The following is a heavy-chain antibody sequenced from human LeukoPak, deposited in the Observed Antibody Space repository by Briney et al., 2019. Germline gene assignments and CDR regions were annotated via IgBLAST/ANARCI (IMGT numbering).Heavy chain of an antibody. V-gene: IGHV4-59*12. CDR2: IYYSGST. J-gene: IGHJ4*02. CDR1: GGSISSYY. CDR3: AREVIVGATTYPDY. D-gene: IGHD1-26*01. Sequence: SETLSLTCTVSGGSISSYYWSWIRQPPGKGLEWIGYIYYSGSTNYNPSLKSRVTISVDTSKNQFSLKLSSVTAADTAVYYCAREVIVGATTYPDYWGQGTLVTVSS.